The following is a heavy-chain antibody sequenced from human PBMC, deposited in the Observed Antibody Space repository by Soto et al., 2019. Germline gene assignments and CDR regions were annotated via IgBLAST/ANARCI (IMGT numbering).Heavy chain of an antibody. CDR2: IIPILGIA. Sequence: QVQLVQSGAEVKKPGSSVKVSCKASGGTFSSYTISWVRQAPGQGLEWMGRIIPILGIANYAQKFQGRVTITADKSTSTAYMGLSSLRSADTAVYYCESSDASVVVVGHFDYWGQGTLVTVSS. J-gene: IGHJ4*02. CDR1: GGTFSSYT. D-gene: IGHD2-15*01. CDR3: ESSDASVVVVGHFDY. V-gene: IGHV1-69*02.